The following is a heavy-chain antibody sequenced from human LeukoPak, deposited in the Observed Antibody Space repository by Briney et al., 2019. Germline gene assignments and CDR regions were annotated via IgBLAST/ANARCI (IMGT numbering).Heavy chain of an antibody. CDR2: IKEDGSEK. Sequence: GESLRLSCAADGFTFRKHWMSWVRQAMGKGLECVAKIKEDGSEKHYVDSVKGRFTISRGNTKNSLYLQMNSLRAEDTAVYYCARDYTGGWNDYWGQGTLVIVSS. CDR1: GFTFRKHW. J-gene: IGHJ4*02. CDR3: ARDYTGGWNDY. D-gene: IGHD7-27*01. V-gene: IGHV3-7*01.